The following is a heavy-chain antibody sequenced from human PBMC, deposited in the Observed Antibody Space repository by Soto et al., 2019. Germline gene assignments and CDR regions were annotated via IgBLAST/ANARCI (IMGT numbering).Heavy chain of an antibody. V-gene: IGHV4-30-2*01. J-gene: IGHJ5*02. D-gene: IGHD3-22*01. Sequence: PSDTLSPTSDVSGGSISRGGYSWSWIRQPPGKGLEWIGYIYHSGSTYYNPSLKSRVTISVDRSKNQFSLKLSSVTAADTAVYYCARLYYYDSSGDWFGPCGHVTLVTV. CDR1: GGSISRGGYS. CDR3: ARLYYYDSSGDWFGP. CDR2: IYHSGST.